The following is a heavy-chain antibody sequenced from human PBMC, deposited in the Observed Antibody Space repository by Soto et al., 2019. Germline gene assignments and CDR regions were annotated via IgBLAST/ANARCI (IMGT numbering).Heavy chain of an antibody. CDR1: GCSISSGYY. J-gene: IGHJ6*02. CDR2: IYHSGST. V-gene: IGHV4-38-2*01. D-gene: IGHD3-16*01. Sequence: LETLSLTCGVSGCSISSGYYRGCIRQPPGEGLEWIGSIYHSGSTYYNPSLKSRVTISVDTSKNQFSLKLSAVTAADTAVYYCARVWYYYGMDVWGQGSTDTV. CDR3: ARVWYYYGMDV.